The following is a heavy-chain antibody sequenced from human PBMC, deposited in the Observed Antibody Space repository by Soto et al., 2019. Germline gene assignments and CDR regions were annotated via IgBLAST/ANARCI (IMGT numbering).Heavy chain of an antibody. V-gene: IGHV4-39*01. J-gene: IGHJ6*02. Sequence: SETLSLTCTVSGGSISSSSFCWGWVRQPPGKGLEWIGSINYSGKTYYSPSLKSRLTISVDTSRNQFSLKLRSVTATDTAVYYCAIHVGSGDVLTGYPRYNYYGMDVWGQGTTVTVSS. CDR3: AIHVGSGDVLTGYPRYNYYGMDV. D-gene: IGHD3-9*01. CDR1: GGSISSSSFC. CDR2: INYSGKT.